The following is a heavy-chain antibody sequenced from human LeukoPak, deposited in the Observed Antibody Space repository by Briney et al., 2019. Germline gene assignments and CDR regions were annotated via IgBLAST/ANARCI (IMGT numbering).Heavy chain of an antibody. V-gene: IGHV3-30*04. CDR1: GFTFSSYA. J-gene: IGHJ4*02. CDR2: ISYDGSNK. Sequence: GGSLRLSCAASGFTFSSYAMHWVRQAPGKGLEWVAVISYDGSNKYYADSVKGRFTISRDNSKNTLYLQMNSLRAEDTAVYYCARDFRMARGELFDYWGQGTLVTVSS. D-gene: IGHD3-10*01. CDR3: ARDFRMARGELFDY.